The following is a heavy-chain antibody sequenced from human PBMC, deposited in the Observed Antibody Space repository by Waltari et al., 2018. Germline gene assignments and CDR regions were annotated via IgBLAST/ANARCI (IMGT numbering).Heavy chain of an antibody. CDR3: ARDLDGGIEGAIGYAFDL. D-gene: IGHD1-26*01. V-gene: IGHV1-2*02. CDR1: GYPFTGFH. Sequence: QEQLVQSGAEVKSPGASVRVSCEASGYPFTGFHIQWVRQAPGQGLEWMGWITPDRGGTKYAQKFQGRVTMTRDTSTNTAYMELRNLGSDDTAVYYCARDLDGGIEGAIGYAFDLWGPGTSVRVSS. CDR2: ITPDRGGT. J-gene: IGHJ3*01.